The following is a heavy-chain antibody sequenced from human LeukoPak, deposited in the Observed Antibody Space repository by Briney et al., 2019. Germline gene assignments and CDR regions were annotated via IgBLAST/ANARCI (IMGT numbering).Heavy chain of an antibody. J-gene: IGHJ4*02. Sequence: SETLSLTWTVSGGSISSSSYYWCWIRQPPGKGLEWIGSIYYSGSTYYNPCLKSRVTISVDTSKNHFSLKLSSVTAEDTAVYYCGRKEAAREFDYWGQGTLVTVSS. D-gene: IGHD6-6*01. CDR2: IYYSGST. CDR3: GRKEAAREFDY. V-gene: IGHV4-39*07. CDR1: GGSISSSSYY.